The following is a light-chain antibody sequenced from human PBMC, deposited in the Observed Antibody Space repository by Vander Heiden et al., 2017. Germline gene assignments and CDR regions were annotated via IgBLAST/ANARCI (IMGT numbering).Light chain of an antibody. J-gene: IGKJ1*01. Sequence: VLTQSPGSLCLPPGETATLSCRTTQTISSTYLAWYHHRPGQGPRLLIYGTFNRATGIPDRFSGSGSGRDFTLTIRGLEPEDVGVYYCQQYLSSVWTFGRWTKVQIK. V-gene: IGKV3-20*01. CDR1: QTISSTY. CDR3: QQYLSSVWT. CDR2: GTF.